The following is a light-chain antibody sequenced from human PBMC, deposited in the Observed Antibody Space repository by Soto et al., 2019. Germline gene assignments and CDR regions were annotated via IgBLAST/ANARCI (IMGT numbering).Light chain of an antibody. Sequence: EIVMTQSPATLSVSPGERATLSCRASQSVNNKLAWYQQKPGQAPRLLIFDASTGATGIPARFSGSGSGTEFTLIISSLQSEDFAVYHCQQYENWPLTFGGGTKV. J-gene: IGKJ4*01. CDR2: DAS. CDR1: QSVNNK. CDR3: QQYENWPLT. V-gene: IGKV3-15*01.